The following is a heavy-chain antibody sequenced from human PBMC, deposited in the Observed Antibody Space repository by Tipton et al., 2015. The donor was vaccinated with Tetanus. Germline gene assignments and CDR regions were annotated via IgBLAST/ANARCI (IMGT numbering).Heavy chain of an antibody. J-gene: IGHJ1*01. D-gene: IGHD3-3*01. V-gene: IGHV4-31*03. Sequence: TLSLTCTVSGGSIRSGGFYWSWIRQYPVKGLEWIGYIYYTGNTYYNPSLKSRVTISVDTSKNQFSLKLSSVTAADTAVYYCARTSGYMYSDTWGQGTLVTVSS. CDR3: ARTSGYMYSDT. CDR1: GGSIRSGGFY. CDR2: IYYTGNT.